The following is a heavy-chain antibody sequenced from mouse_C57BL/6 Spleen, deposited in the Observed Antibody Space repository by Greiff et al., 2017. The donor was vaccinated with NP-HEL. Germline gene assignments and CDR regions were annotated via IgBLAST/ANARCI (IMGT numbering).Heavy chain of an antibody. CDR2: IYPGDGDT. CDR1: GYAFSSSW. D-gene: IGHD2-3*01. V-gene: IGHV1-82*01. Sequence: VQLQQSGPELVKPGASVKISCKASGYAFSSSWMNWVKQRPGKGLEWIGRIYPGDGDTNYNGKFKGKATLTADKSSSTAYMQLSSLTSEDSAVYFCAFYDGYYIYAMDYWGQGTSVTVSS. CDR3: AFYDGYYIYAMDY. J-gene: IGHJ4*01.